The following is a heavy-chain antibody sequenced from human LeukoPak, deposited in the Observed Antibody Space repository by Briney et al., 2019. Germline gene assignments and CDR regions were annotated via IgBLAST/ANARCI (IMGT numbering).Heavy chain of an antibody. Sequence: ASVKVSCKASGYTFTSYDINWVRQATGQGLEWMGWMNPNSGNTGYAQKFQGRVTMTRNTSISTAYMELSSLRSEDTAVYYCARVYRQLRPYYFDYWGQGTLVTVS. CDR2: MNPNSGNT. D-gene: IGHD4-23*01. CDR1: GYTFTSYD. J-gene: IGHJ4*02. CDR3: ARVYRQLRPYYFDY. V-gene: IGHV1-8*01.